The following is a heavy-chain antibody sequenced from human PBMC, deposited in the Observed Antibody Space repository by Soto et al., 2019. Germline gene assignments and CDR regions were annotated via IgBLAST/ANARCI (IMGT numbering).Heavy chain of an antibody. D-gene: IGHD6-13*01. Sequence: QVQLQESGPGLVKTSETLSLTCTVSGGSISSSYWSWIRQPPGKGLEWIGYIYSSGSTNYNPSLKSRVTISLDTSKNQFSLKLSSVTAAHTAVYYCARGRSAAGFDYWGQGTLVTVSS. CDR3: ARGRSAAGFDY. J-gene: IGHJ4*02. V-gene: IGHV4-59*01. CDR1: GGSISSSY. CDR2: IYSSGST.